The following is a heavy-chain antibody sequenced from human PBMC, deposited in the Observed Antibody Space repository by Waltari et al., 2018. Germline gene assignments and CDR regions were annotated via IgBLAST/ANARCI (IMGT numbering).Heavy chain of an antibody. CDR3: ARGDWNYWAFDI. D-gene: IGHD1-7*01. Sequence: QVQLQESGPGLVKPSQTLSLTCTVSGGSISSGSYYWSWIRQPAGKGLEWIGRIYTSGNTNYNPSLKSRVTISVDTSKNQFSLKLSSVTAADTAVYYCARGDWNYWAFDIWGQGTMVTVSS. J-gene: IGHJ3*02. CDR1: GGSISSGSYY. V-gene: IGHV4-61*02. CDR2: IYTSGNT.